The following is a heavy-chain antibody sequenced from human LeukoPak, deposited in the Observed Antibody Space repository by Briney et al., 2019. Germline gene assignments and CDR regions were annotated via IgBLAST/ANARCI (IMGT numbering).Heavy chain of an antibody. CDR1: GFTLSSYW. V-gene: IGHV3-74*01. CDR2: INSDGTSI. J-gene: IGHJ4*02. CDR3: ARGECSGGSCLSTFDY. Sequence: GGSLRLSCAASGFTLSSYWMHWVRQAPGKGLVWVSRINSDGTSISYADSVKGRFTISRDNAENTVYLQMNSLRAEDTAVYYCARGECSGGSCLSTFDYWGQGTLVTVSS. D-gene: IGHD2-15*01.